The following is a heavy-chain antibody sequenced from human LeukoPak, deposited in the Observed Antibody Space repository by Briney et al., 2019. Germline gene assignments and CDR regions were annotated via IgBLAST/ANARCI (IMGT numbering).Heavy chain of an antibody. D-gene: IGHD6-19*01. J-gene: IGHJ5*02. CDR2: IYTSGST. Sequence: SETLSLTCTVSGCSISSYYWSWIRQPAGKGLEWIGRIYTSGSTNYNPSLKSRGTMSVDTSKNQFSLKLSSVTAADTAVYYCARDGSSSGFRNWFDPWGQGTLVTVSS. V-gene: IGHV4-4*07. CDR3: ARDGSSSGFRNWFDP. CDR1: GCSISSYY.